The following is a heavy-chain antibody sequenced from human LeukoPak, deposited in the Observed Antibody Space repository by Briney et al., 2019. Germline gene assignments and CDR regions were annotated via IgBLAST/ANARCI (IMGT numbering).Heavy chain of an antibody. J-gene: IGHJ4*02. CDR3: ARQYSSSWYYFDY. D-gene: IGHD6-13*01. V-gene: IGHV4-4*02. CDR2: IYHSGST. CDR1: GGSISSSNW. Sequence: SGTLSLTCAVSGGSISSSNWWSWVRQPPGKGLEWIGEIYHSGSTNYNPSLKSRVTISVDKSKNQFSLKLSSVTAADTAVYYCARQYSSSWYYFDYWGQGTLVTVSS.